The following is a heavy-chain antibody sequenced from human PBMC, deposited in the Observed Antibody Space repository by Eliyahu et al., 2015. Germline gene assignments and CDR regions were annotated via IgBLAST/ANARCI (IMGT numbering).Heavy chain of an antibody. J-gene: IGHJ3*02. CDR1: GXTFTSYA. V-gene: IGHV7-4-1*02. CDR3: ARGNIHAFDI. D-gene: IGHD1/OR15-1a*01. Sequence: QVQLVQSGSELEKPGASVXVACXAXGXTFTSYALNWVRQAPGQGLECLGWINTNTGNPTYAQDFTGRFVFSLDTSVNTAYLQISSLRPDDTAIYYCARGNIHAFDIWGQGTNITVSS. CDR2: INTNTGNP.